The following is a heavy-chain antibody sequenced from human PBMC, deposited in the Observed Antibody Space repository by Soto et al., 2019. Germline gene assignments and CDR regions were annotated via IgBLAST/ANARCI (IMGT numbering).Heavy chain of an antibody. V-gene: IGHV1-18*04. D-gene: IGHD2-15*01. CDR1: GYTFTSYG. J-gene: IGHJ4*02. Sequence: QVKLVQSGAEVKKPGASVKFSCKASGYTFTSYGISWVRQAPGQGLEGMGWISAYNGNTNYAQKLQGRVTMTTDTSTSTAYMELRSLRSDDTAVYYCARDLYCSGGSCYSLSVNFDYWGQGTLVTVSS. CDR3: ARDLYCSGGSCYSLSVNFDY. CDR2: ISAYNGNT.